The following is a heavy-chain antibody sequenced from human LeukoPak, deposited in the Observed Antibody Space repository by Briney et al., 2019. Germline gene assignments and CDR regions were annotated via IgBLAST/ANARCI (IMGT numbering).Heavy chain of an antibody. CDR3: AREARGTRAAFDV. Sequence: AGVSLRLCCAASGFTFSSYWMSWVRQAPGKGLEWAANIKEDGTHKYYVGSVRGRFTISRDNAKNSLYLQMNSLRAEDTAIYYCAREARGTRAAFDVWGQGTMVTVFS. V-gene: IGHV3-7*01. D-gene: IGHD2-8*01. CDR1: GFTFSSYW. CDR2: IKEDGTHK. J-gene: IGHJ3*01.